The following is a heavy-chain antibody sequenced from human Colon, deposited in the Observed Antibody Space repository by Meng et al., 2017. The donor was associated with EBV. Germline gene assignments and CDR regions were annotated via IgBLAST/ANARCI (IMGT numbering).Heavy chain of an antibody. CDR1: GGPHRSRTW. CDR3: ARVGAYCGGDCYHPR. V-gene: IGHV4-4*02. CDR2: IYHSGST. D-gene: IGHD2-21*02. J-gene: IGHJ4*02. Sequence: VQLEEPGPELVNPWGTLSLTCAVSGGPHRSRTWWVWVPHPPGKGLEWIGEIYHSGSTNYNPSLKSRVTISVDESKNQFSLRLSSVTAADTAVYYCARVGAYCGGDCYHPRWGQGTLVTVSS.